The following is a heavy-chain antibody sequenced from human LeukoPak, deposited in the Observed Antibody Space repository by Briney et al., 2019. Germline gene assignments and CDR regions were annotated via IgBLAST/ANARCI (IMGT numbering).Heavy chain of an antibody. CDR3: ARKEEWTNFDY. V-gene: IGHV4-59*01. D-gene: IGHD3-3*01. J-gene: IGHJ4*02. CDR2: IYYSGST. Sequence: SETLSLTCTVSGGSISSYYWSWIRQPPGKGLEWIGYIYYSGSTNYNPSLKSRVTISVDTSKNQFSLKLSSVTAADTAVYYCARKEEWTNFDYWGQGTLVTVSS. CDR1: GGSISSYY.